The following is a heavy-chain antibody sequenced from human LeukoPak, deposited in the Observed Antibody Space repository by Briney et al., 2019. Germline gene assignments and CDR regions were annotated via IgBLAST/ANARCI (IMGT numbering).Heavy chain of an antibody. J-gene: IGHJ4*02. CDR3: ARDSLYYYGSGSYYLDY. CDR1: GGSISSSNW. Sequence: SSGTLSLTCAVSGGSISSSNWWSWVRQPPGKGLEWIGEIYHSGSADYNPSLKSRVTISVDTSKNQFSFKLSSVTAADTALYYCARDSLYYYGSGSYYLDYWGQGTLVTVSS. CDR2: IYHSGSA. V-gene: IGHV4-4*02. D-gene: IGHD3-10*01.